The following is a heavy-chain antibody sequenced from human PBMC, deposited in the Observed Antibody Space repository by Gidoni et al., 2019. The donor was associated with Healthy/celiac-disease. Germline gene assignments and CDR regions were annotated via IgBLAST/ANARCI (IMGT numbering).Heavy chain of an antibody. D-gene: IGHD4-17*01. CDR1: GFTFSSYA. CDR3: ASGGDYGDYTPDTLYFDY. V-gene: IGHV3-30-3*01. J-gene: IGHJ4*02. Sequence: QVQLVESGGGVVQPGRSLRLSCAASGFTFSSYAMHWVRQAPGKGLEWVAVISYDGSNKYYADSVKGRFTISRDNSKNTLYLQMNSLRAEDTAVYYCASGGDYGDYTPDTLYFDYWGQGTLVTVSS. CDR2: ISYDGSNK.